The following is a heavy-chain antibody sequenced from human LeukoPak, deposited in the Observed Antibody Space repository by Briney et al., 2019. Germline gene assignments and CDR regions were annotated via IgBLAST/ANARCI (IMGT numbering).Heavy chain of an antibody. CDR2: ISAYNGNT. J-gene: IGHJ4*02. Sequence: ASVKVSCKASGYTFTSYGISWVRQAPGQGLEWMGWISAYNGNTNYAQKLQGRVTMTTDTSTSTAYMELRSLRSDDTAVYYCAREERDYYDSRGYRGIFDYWGQGTLVTVSS. CDR3: AREERDYYDSRGYRGIFDY. D-gene: IGHD3-22*01. V-gene: IGHV1-18*01. CDR1: GYTFTSYG.